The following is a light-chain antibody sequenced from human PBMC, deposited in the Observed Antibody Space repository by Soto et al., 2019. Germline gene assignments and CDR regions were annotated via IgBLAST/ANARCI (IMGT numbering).Light chain of an antibody. J-gene: IGLJ1*01. V-gene: IGLV2-8*01. CDR2: EVS. CDR1: SSDVGGYNY. Sequence: QSVLTQPPSASGSPGQSVTISCTGTSSDVGGYNYVSWYQQHPGKAPKLMIYEVSKRPSGVPDRFSGSKSGNTASLTVSGLQAEDKADYYCSSYAGSNNYVFGTGTQLTV. CDR3: SSYAGSNNYV.